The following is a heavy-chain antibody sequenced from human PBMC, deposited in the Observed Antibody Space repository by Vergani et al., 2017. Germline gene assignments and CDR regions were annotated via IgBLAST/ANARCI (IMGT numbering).Heavy chain of an antibody. Sequence: QVQLQESGPGLVKSSETLSLTCSVSFDSIRNLYCNWIRQPPGKGLEWIGSIHYSENTNYNPSLNTRVTISVDTSKNTFSLTLTSVTAADTAVDYCASDTHSGQRADRWGQGILVTVTS. CDR2: IHYSENT. CDR3: ASDTHSGQRADR. D-gene: IGHD6-19*01. V-gene: IGHV4-59*11. CDR1: FDSIRNLY. J-gene: IGHJ5*02.